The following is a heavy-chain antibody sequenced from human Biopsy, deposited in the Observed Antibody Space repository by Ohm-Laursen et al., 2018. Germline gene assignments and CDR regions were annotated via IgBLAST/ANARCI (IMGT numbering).Heavy chain of an antibody. CDR3: ARIAAAGWDDY. D-gene: IGHD6-25*01. J-gene: IGHJ4*02. Sequence: ASVKVSCKASGYKFTSYGMSWVRQAPGQGFEWMGRISGYNGNTNYAQKFQGRITMTIDAATSTGYMDLRILKSDDPAVYYCARIAAAGWDDYWGQGTLVTVSS. CDR2: ISGYNGNT. CDR1: GYKFTSYG. V-gene: IGHV1-18*01.